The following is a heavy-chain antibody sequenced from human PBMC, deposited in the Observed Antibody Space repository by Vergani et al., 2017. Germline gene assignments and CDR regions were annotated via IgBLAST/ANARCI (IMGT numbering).Heavy chain of an antibody. CDR3: ARVGVVGATTDWFDP. CDR2: INAGNGNT. Sequence: QVQLVQSGAEVKKPGASVKVSCKASGYTFTSYAMHWVRQAPGQRLEWMGWINAGNGNTKYSQKFQGRVTITRDTSASTAYMELSSLRSEDTAVYYCARVGVVGATTDWFDPWGQGTLVTVSS. CDR1: GYTFTSYA. D-gene: IGHD1-26*01. J-gene: IGHJ5*02. V-gene: IGHV1-3*01.